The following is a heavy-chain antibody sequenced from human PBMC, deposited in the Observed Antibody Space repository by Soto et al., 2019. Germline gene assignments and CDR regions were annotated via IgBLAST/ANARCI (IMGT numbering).Heavy chain of an antibody. D-gene: IGHD2-2*01. V-gene: IGHV4-59*01. CDR3: ASVVVVVPAAIEVIWFDP. CDR1: GGSISSYY. Sequence: SETLSLTCTVSGGSISSYYWSWIRQPPGKGLEWIGYIYYSVSTNYNPSLKSRFTISVDTSKNQFSLTLSSVTAADTAVYYCASVVVVVPAAIEVIWFDPWGQGTLFTVSS. J-gene: IGHJ5*02. CDR2: IYYSVST.